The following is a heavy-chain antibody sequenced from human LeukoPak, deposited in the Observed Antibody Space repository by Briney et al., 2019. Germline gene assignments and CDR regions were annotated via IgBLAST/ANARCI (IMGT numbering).Heavy chain of an antibody. CDR3: ATGQGHGMDV. J-gene: IGHJ6*02. V-gene: IGHV3-21*01. Sequence: GGSLRLSCAASGFTFSSYSMNWVRQAPGKGLEWVSSISSSSSYIYYADSVKGRFTISRDNAKNSLYLQMNSLRAEDTAAYYCATGQGHGMDVWGQGTTVTVSS. CDR2: ISSSSSYI. CDR1: GFTFSSYS.